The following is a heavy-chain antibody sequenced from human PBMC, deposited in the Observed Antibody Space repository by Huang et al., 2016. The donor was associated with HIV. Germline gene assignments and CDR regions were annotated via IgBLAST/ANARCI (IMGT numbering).Heavy chain of an antibody. V-gene: IGHV1-18*01. CDR2: SSVYNGNT. CDR3: ARGGGIQLWLLGYYYMDV. D-gene: IGHD5-18*01. CDR1: GYTFSSFG. J-gene: IGHJ6*03. Sequence: QVQLVQSGAEVKKPGASVKVSCKASGYTFSSFGISWGRQAPGQGLEWVGWSSVYNGNTKIAQKFQGRLTMTTDTSTSTAYMELRSLRSDDTAVYYCARGGGIQLWLLGYYYMDVWGNGTTVTVSS.